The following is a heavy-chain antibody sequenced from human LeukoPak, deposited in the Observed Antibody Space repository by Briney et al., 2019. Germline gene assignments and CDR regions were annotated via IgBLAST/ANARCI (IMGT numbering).Heavy chain of an antibody. Sequence: PGGSLRLSCAASGFTFSSYGMSWVRQAPGKGLEWVSAISGSGGSTYYADSVKGRFTISRDNSKNTLYLQMNSLRAEETAVYYCARSVVVVAATPVSFDYWGQGTLVTVSS. CDR2: ISGSGGST. CDR1: GFTFSSYG. J-gene: IGHJ4*02. V-gene: IGHV3-23*01. CDR3: ARSVVVVAATPVSFDY. D-gene: IGHD2-15*01.